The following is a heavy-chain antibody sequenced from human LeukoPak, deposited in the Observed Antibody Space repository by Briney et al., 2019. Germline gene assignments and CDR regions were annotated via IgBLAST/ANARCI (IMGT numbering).Heavy chain of an antibody. CDR2: ISGSGGST. CDR3: AKAVDTAMVTGELCDY. D-gene: IGHD5-18*01. J-gene: IGHJ4*02. V-gene: IGHV3-23*01. CDR1: GFTFSSYA. Sequence: GGSLRLSCAASGFTFSSYAMSWVRQAPGKGLEWVSAISGSGGSTYYADSVKGRFTISRDNSKNTLYLQMNSLRAEDTAVYYCAKAVDTAMVTGELCDYWGQGTLVTVSS.